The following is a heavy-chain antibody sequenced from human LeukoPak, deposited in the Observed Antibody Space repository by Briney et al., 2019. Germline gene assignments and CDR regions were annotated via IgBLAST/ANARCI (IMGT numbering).Heavy chain of an antibody. CDR3: AKGLGSSSWLDD. CDR2: ISWDGGST. CDR1: GFTFDDYT. J-gene: IGHJ5*02. V-gene: IGHV3-43*01. D-gene: IGHD6-13*01. Sequence: GGSLRLSCAASGFTFDDYTMHWVRQAPGKGLEWVSLISWDGGSTYYADSVKGRFTISRDNSKNSLYLQMNSLRTEDTALYYCAKGLGSSSWLDDWGQGTLVTVSS.